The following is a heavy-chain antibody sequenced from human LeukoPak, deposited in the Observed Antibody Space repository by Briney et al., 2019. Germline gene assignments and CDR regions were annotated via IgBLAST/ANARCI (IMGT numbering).Heavy chain of an antibody. CDR3: VRDESLAVAGPDFDY. CDR1: GFTFSSYA. D-gene: IGHD6-19*01. Sequence: GRSLRLSCAASGFTFSSYAMHWVRQAPGKGLEWVAVISYDGSNKYYADSVKGRFTISRDNSKNTLYLQMNSLRAEDTAVYYCVRDESLAVAGPDFDYWGQGTLVTVSS. V-gene: IGHV3-30-3*01. J-gene: IGHJ4*02. CDR2: ISYDGSNK.